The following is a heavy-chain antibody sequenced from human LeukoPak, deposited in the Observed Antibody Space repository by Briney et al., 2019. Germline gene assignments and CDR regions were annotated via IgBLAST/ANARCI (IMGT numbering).Heavy chain of an antibody. CDR1: GFAVSSDY. J-gene: IGHJ4*02. Sequence: PGGSLRLSCAASGFAVSSDYMSWVRQAPGKGLEWVSIIYGGISTDYADSVKGRFTISRDNSKNTLYLQMNSLRAEDTAVYYCARYQHLGLLPYYFDYWGQGTLVTVSS. CDR3: ARYQHLGLLPYYFDY. D-gene: IGHD3-22*01. CDR2: IYGGIST. V-gene: IGHV3-53*01.